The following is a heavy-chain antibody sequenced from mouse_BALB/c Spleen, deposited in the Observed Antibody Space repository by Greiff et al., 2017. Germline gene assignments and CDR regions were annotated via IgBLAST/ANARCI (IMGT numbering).Heavy chain of an antibody. CDR1: GFTFSSYT. CDR2: ISSGGSYT. CDR3: TRDPYAMDY. Sequence: EVQLVESGGGLVKPGGSLKLSCAASGFTFSSYTMSWVRQTPEKRLEWVATISSGGSYTYYPDSVKGRFTISRDNAKNTLYLQMSSLKSEDTAMYYCTRDPYAMDYWGQGTSVTVSS. V-gene: IGHV5-6-4*01. J-gene: IGHJ4*01.